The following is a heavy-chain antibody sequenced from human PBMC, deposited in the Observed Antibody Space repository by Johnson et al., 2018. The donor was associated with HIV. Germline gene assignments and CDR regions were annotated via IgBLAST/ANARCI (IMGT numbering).Heavy chain of an antibody. Sequence: VQLVESGGGLVQSGGSLRLSCAASGFTFSSYAMHWVRQAPGKGLEWVANIKQDGSEKYYVDSVKGRFTISRDNAKNSLYLQMNSLRAEDTAVYYCARIRPANWGVNDAFDIWGQGTIVTVSS. CDR1: GFTFSSYA. CDR3: ARIRPANWGVNDAFDI. V-gene: IGHV3-7*01. CDR2: IKQDGSEK. D-gene: IGHD7-27*01. J-gene: IGHJ3*02.